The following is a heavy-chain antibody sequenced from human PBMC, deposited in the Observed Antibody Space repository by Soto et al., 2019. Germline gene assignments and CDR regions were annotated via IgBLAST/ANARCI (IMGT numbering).Heavy chain of an antibody. CDR3: ARDRMYYDSSGYYDY. D-gene: IGHD3-22*01. J-gene: IGHJ4*02. CDR1: GFTFSNAW. V-gene: IGHV3-15*07. Sequence: GGSLRLSCAASGFTFSNAWMHWVRQAPGKGLEWVGRIKSKTDGGTTDYAADSVKGRFTISRDNSKNTLYLQMNSLRAEDTAVYYCARDRMYYDSSGYYDYWGQGTLVTVSS. CDR2: IKSKTDGGTT.